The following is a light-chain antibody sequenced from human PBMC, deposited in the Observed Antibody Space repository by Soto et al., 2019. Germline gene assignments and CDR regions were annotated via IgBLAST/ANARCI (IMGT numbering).Light chain of an antibody. Sequence: QSALTQPASVSGSPGQSITISCTGTSSDVGGYNYVSWYQHHPGKAPKLMIYDVSNRPSGVSNRFSGSKSGNTASLIISGLQAEDEADYYCSSYTSSITLSTYVFGTGTKVTVL. CDR3: SSYTSSITLSTYV. J-gene: IGLJ1*01. V-gene: IGLV2-14*03. CDR2: DVS. CDR1: SSDVGGYNY.